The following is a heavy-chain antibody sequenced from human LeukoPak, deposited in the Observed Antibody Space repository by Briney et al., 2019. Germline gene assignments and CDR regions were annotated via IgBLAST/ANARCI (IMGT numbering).Heavy chain of an antibody. CDR2: IIPIFGTA. CDR1: GGTFSSYA. CDR3: ARGRQQLAPYDAFDI. Sequence: ASVKVSCKASGGTFSSYAISWVRQAPGQGPEWMGGIIPIFGTANYAQKFQGRVTITADESTSTAYMELSSLRSEDTAVYYCARGRQQLAPYDAFDIWGQGTMVTVSS. D-gene: IGHD6-13*01. V-gene: IGHV1-69*13. J-gene: IGHJ3*02.